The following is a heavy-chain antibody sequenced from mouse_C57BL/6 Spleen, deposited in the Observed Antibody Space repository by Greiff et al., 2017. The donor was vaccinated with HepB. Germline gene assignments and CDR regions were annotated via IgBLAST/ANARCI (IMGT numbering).Heavy chain of an antibody. Sequence: EVQLQQSGPELVKPGASVKISCKASGYTFTDYYMNWVKQSHGKSLEWIGDINPNNGGTSYNQKFKGKATLTVDKSSSTAYMELRSLTSEDSAVYYCARWDDGYLFDYWGQGTTLTVSS. J-gene: IGHJ2*01. V-gene: IGHV1-26*01. CDR1: GYTFTDYY. CDR3: ARWDDGYLFDY. D-gene: IGHD2-3*01. CDR2: INPNNGGT.